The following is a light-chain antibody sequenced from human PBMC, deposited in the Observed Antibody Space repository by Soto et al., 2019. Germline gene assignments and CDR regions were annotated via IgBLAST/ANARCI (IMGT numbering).Light chain of an antibody. V-gene: IGKV1-9*01. CDR3: QQLTRYPST. CDR2: DAS. CDR1: EDITNY. Sequence: IQLTQSPSSLSASVGDRVTVTCRASEDITNYLAWYQQKAGKAPKLLIYDASTLHSGVPSRFSGSGSGTDFTLTIRGLQPEDFATYYCQQLTRYPSTFGGGTKVEIK. J-gene: IGKJ4*01.